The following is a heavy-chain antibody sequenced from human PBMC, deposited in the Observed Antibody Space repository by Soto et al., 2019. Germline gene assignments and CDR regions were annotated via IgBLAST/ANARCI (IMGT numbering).Heavy chain of an antibody. V-gene: IGHV4-61*08. D-gene: IGHD5-18*01. CDR3: ARDVDTAMVFDY. J-gene: IGHJ4*02. CDR2: IYYSGST. Sequence: PSETLSLTCTVSGGSISSGGYYWSWIRQHPGKGLEWIGYIYYSGSTNYNPSLKSRVTISVDTSKNQFSLKLSSVTAADTAVYYCARDVDTAMVFDYWGQGTLVTVSS. CDR1: GGSISSGGYY.